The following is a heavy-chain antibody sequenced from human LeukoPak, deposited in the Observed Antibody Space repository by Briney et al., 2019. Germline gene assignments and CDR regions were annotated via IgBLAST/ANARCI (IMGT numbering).Heavy chain of an antibody. CDR3: ARVNSDPHMITFGGVIPGFDY. V-gene: IGHV3-66*01. D-gene: IGHD3-16*02. CDR1: GFTVSSNY. Sequence: GGSLRLSCAAPGFTVSSNYMSWVRQAPGKGLEWGSVIYSGGSTYYADSVKGRFTISRDNSKNTLYLQMNSLRAEDTAVYYCARVNSDPHMITFGGVIPGFDYWGQGTLVTVSS. CDR2: IYSGGST. J-gene: IGHJ4*02.